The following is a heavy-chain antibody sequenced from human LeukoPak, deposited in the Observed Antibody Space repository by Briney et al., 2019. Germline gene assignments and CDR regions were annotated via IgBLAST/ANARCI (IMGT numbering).Heavy chain of an antibody. D-gene: IGHD6-13*01. V-gene: IGHV3-30*18. Sequence: QSGGSLRLSCAASGFTFSSYGMHWVRQAPGKGLEWVAVISYDGSNKYYADSVKGRFTISRDNSKNTLYLQMNSLRAEDTAVYYCAKMIAAEPFDYRGQGTLVTVSS. CDR2: ISYDGSNK. J-gene: IGHJ4*02. CDR1: GFTFSSYG. CDR3: AKMIAAEPFDY.